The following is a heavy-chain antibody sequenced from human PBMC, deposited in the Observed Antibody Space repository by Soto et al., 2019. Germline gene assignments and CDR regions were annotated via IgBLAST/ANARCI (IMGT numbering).Heavy chain of an antibody. CDR2: ISTYNGNT. J-gene: IGHJ5*02. CDR3: ARDREYNWNYNWFDP. Sequence: QVQLVQSGAEVKKPGASVKVSCKASGYTFTSYGISWVRQAPGQGLEWMGWISTYNGNTNSTQKLQGRVTMTTDTSTSTADMELRSLRSDDTAVYYCARDREYNWNYNWFDPWGQGTLVTVSS. V-gene: IGHV1-18*01. CDR1: GYTFTSYG. D-gene: IGHD1-7*01.